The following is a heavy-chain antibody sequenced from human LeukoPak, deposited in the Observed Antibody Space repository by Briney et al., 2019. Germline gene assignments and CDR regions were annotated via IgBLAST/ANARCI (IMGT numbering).Heavy chain of an antibody. CDR2: ISSSGSTI. CDR3: ARDKQAYDFWSGYYQGYFDY. D-gene: IGHD3/OR15-3a*01. CDR1: GFTFSDYY. Sequence: GGSLRLSCAASGFTFSDYYMSWIRQAPGKGLEWVSYISSSGSTIYYAASVKGRFTISRDNAKNSLYLQMNSLRAEDTAVYYCARDKQAYDFWSGYYQGYFDYWGQGTLVTVSS. V-gene: IGHV3-11*01. J-gene: IGHJ4*02.